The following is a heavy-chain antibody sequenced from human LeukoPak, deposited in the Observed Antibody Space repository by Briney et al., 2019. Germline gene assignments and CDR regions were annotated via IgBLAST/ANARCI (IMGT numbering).Heavy chain of an antibody. Sequence: ASVKVPCKASGYTFTGDYMHWVRQAPGQGLECMGWINPNSGGTIYAQKFQGRVTMTRDTSISTAYMELSRLRSDDTAVYYCARGGPWLVPFDYWGQGTLVTVSS. J-gene: IGHJ4*02. CDR1: GYTFTGDY. D-gene: IGHD6-19*01. V-gene: IGHV1-2*02. CDR2: INPNSGGT. CDR3: ARGGPWLVPFDY.